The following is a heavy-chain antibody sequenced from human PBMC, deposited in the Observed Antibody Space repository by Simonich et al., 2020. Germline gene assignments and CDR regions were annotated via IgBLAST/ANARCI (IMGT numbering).Heavy chain of an antibody. Sequence: QVQLVQAGAEVKKPGASVKVSCKASGYTFTGYNMHWVRQAPGQGLEWMGRIYPNIVWTNYAQKFKCRVTITRATSIRPASIDLNRLRSDDTAMYYCSGDGGYCSGGSCYWYFDLWGRGTLVTVSS. CDR1: GYTFTGYN. CDR2: IYPNIVWT. D-gene: IGHD2-15*01. V-gene: IGHV1-2*06. J-gene: IGHJ2*01. CDR3: SGDGGYCSGGSCYWYFDL.